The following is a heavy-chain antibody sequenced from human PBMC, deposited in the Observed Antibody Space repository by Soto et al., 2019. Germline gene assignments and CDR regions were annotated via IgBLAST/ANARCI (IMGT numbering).Heavy chain of an antibody. J-gene: IGHJ4*02. CDR1: GASISSGGY. V-gene: IGHV4-61*08. CDR3: ARVGYCGGDCSFPDY. Sequence: PSDTLSLTCTVSGASISSGGYWSWIRQHPGKGLEWIGYIYYSGSTNYNPSLKSRVTISVDTSKNQLSLKLSSVTAADTAVYYCARVGYCGGDCSFPDYWGQGTLVT. D-gene: IGHD2-21*02. CDR2: IYYSGST.